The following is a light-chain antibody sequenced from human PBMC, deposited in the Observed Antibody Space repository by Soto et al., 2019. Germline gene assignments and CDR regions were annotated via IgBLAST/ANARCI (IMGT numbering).Light chain of an antibody. CDR2: VAS. CDR1: QSVSNY. Sequence: EIVLTQSPGTLSLSPGERATLSCRASQSVSNYLAWYQQKPGQAPRLLIYVASSRATGIPDRFSGSGSGTDFTLTISRLEPEDFAVYYCQQYGGSPQTFGQGTKVELK. V-gene: IGKV3-20*01. J-gene: IGKJ1*01. CDR3: QQYGGSPQT.